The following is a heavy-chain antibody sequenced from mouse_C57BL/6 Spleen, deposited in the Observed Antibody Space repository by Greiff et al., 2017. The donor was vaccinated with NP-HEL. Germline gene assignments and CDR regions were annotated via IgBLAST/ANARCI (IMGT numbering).Heavy chain of an antibody. D-gene: IGHD3-3*01. J-gene: IGHJ1*03. CDR2: IYPGDGDT. Sequence: QVQLQQSGPELVKPGASVKISCKASGYAFSSSWMNWVKQRPGKGLEWIGRIYPGDGDTNYNGKFKGKATLTADKSSSTAYMQLSSLTSEDSAVYFCARGDLTGYFDVWGTGTTVTVSS. V-gene: IGHV1-82*01. CDR3: ARGDLTGYFDV. CDR1: GYAFSSSW.